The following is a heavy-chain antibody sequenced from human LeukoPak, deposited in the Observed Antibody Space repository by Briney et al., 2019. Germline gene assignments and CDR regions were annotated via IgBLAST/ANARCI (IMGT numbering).Heavy chain of an antibody. CDR1: GGSISSCSYY. D-gene: IGHD6-13*01. CDR3: ARRYSSSWWAYFDY. Sequence: SETLSLTCTVSGGSISSCSYYWGWIRQPPGKGLEWIGSIYYSGSTYYNPSLKSRVTISVDTSKNQFSLRLSSVTAADTAVYYCARRYSSSWWAYFDYWGQGTLVTVSS. V-gene: IGHV4-39*01. J-gene: IGHJ4*02. CDR2: IYYSGST.